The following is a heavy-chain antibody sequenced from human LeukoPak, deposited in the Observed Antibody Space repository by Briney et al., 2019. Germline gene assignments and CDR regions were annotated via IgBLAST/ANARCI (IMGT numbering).Heavy chain of an antibody. D-gene: IGHD6-13*01. CDR3: GGFGYEAAVDL. CDR2: IKPDGSET. J-gene: IGHJ4*02. V-gene: IGHV3-7*01. Sequence: PGGSLRLSCAASGFTFSTYWMTWVRQAPGKGLEWVANIKPDGSETYYVDPVKGRFTISRDNAKSFLYLQMNSLRGGDSAVYYCGGFGYEAAVDLWGQGTLVTVSS. CDR1: GFTFSTYW.